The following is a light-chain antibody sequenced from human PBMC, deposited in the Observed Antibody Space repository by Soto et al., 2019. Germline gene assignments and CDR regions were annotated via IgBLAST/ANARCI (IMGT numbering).Light chain of an antibody. J-gene: IGKJ1*01. CDR1: QSISSW. CDR3: QQSYSTPPWT. V-gene: IGKV1-39*01. CDR2: AAS. Sequence: DIQMTQSPSTLSASVGDRVTITCRASQSISSWLAWHQQKPGKAPKLLIYAASNLQSGVPSRFSGSGSGTDFTLTISSLQPEDFATYFCQQSYSTPPWTFGQGTKV.